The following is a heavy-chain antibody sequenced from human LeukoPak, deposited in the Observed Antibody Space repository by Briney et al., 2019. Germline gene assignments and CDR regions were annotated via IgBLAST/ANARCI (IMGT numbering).Heavy chain of an antibody. V-gene: IGHV1-2*02. CDR1: GYTFTDYY. CDR2: INPNSGGS. CDR3: AGDGYNSRRFFDY. Sequence: ASVKVSCKTSGYTFTDYYMHRVRQAPGQGLEWMGWINPNSGGSNYAQKFQGRVTMTSDTSINTAYMELSRLISDDTAVYYCAGDGYNSRRFFDYWGQGTLVTVSS. D-gene: IGHD5-24*01. J-gene: IGHJ4*02.